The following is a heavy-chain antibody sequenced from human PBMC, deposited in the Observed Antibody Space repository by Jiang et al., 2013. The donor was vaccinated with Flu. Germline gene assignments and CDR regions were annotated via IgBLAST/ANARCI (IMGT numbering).Heavy chain of an antibody. CDR3: ARVPAIGIAAAGYFDY. Sequence: QTLSLTCVISGDSVSSNSATWNWIRQSPSRGLEWLGRTYYRSKWFNDYAVSVKSRITINPDTSRNQFSLQLNSVTPEDTAVYYCARVPAIGIAAAGYFDYWGQGTLVTVSS. J-gene: IGHJ4*02. V-gene: IGHV6-1*01. CDR2: TYYRSKWFN. CDR1: GDSVSSNSAT. D-gene: IGHD6-13*01.